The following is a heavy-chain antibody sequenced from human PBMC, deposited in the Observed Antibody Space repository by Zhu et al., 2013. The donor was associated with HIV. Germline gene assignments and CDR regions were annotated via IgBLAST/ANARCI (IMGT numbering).Heavy chain of an antibody. D-gene: IGHD3-10*01. J-gene: IGHJ5*02. V-gene: IGHV1-2*02. CDR3: ARVPVITMVRGVIIPWFDP. CDR2: INPSSGGT. CDR1: GYTFTGYY. Sequence: QVQLVQSGAEVKKPGASVKVSCKASGYTFTGYYMHWVRQAPGQGLEWMGWINPSSGGTNYAQKFQGRVTMTRDTSISTAYMELSRLRSDDTAVYYCARVPVITMVRGVIIPWFDPWGQGTLVTVSS.